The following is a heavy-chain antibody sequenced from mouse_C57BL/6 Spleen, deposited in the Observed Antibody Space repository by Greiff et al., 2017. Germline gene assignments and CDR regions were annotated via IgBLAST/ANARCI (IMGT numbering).Heavy chain of an antibody. D-gene: IGHD2-4*01. CDR3: ARERKYYDYVFDY. J-gene: IGHJ2*01. Sequence: QVHVKQSGAELVRPGASVKLSCKASGYTFTDYYINWVKQRPGQGLEWIARIYPGSGNTYYNEKFKGKATLTAEKSSSTAYMQLSSLTSEDSAVYFCARERKYYDYVFDYWGQGTTLTVSS. CDR1: GYTFTDYY. V-gene: IGHV1-76*01. CDR2: IYPGSGNT.